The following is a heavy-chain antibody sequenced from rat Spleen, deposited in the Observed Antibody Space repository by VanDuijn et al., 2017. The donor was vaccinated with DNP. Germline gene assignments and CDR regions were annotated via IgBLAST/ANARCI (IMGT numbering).Heavy chain of an antibody. CDR1: GFSFSDYN. Sequence: EVQLVESGGGLVQPGKSLKLSCAASGFSFSDYNMVWVRQVPGKGLEWFASIGSPAYAPYYTDSVKGRFTISRDNAKSTLYLQMDSLRSEDTATYYCARHEDYSSYIYGFAYWGQGTLVTVSS. V-gene: IGHV5-7*01. CDR3: ARHEDYSSYIYGFAY. CDR2: IGSPAYAP. D-gene: IGHD1-2*01. J-gene: IGHJ3*01.